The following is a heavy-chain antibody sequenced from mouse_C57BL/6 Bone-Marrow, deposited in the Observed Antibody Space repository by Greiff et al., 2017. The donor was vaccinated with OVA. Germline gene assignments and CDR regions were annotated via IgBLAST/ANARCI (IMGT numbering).Heavy chain of an antibody. CDR3: ARWHYGNWKAMDY. CDR1: GFSLTSYA. Sequence: VKLVESGPGLVAPSQSLSITCTVSGFSLTSYAISWVRQPPGKGLEWLGVIWTGGGTNYNSALKSRLSISKDNSKSQVFLKMNSLQTDDTARYYCARWHYGNWKAMDYWGQGTSVTVSS. J-gene: IGHJ4*01. CDR2: IWTGGGT. D-gene: IGHD2-1*01. V-gene: IGHV2-9-1*01.